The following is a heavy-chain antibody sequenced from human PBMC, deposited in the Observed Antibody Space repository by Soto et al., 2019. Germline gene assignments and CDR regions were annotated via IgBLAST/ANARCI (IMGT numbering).Heavy chain of an antibody. V-gene: IGHV3-23*01. Sequence: PGGSLRLSCAASGFTFSSYAMSWVRQAPGKGLEWVSAISGSGGSTYYADSVKGRFTISRDNSKNTPYLQMNSLRAEDTAVYYCAKGIISAVAGQYYFDYWGQGTLVTVSS. D-gene: IGHD6-19*01. CDR3: AKGIISAVAGQYYFDY. J-gene: IGHJ4*02. CDR1: GFTFSSYA. CDR2: ISGSGGST.